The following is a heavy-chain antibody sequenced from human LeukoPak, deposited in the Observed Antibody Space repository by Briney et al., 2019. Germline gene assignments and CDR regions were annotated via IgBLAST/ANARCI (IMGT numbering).Heavy chain of an antibody. CDR1: GFTFSDYY. V-gene: IGHV3-11*06. J-gene: IGHJ4*02. Sequence: PGGSLRLSCSASGFTFSDYYMSWIRQAPGRGLEWVSYISSSSSYTDYADSVKGRFTISRDNAKNSLYLQMNSLRAEDTAVYYCARDKVVWFGEYVGSYYFDYWGQGTLVTVSS. CDR2: ISSSSSYT. CDR3: ARDKVVWFGEYVGSYYFDY. D-gene: IGHD3-10*01.